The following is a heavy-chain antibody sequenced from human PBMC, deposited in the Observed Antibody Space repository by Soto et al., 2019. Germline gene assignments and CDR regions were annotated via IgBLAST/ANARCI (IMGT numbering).Heavy chain of an antibody. V-gene: IGHV3-23*01. CDR1: GFTSSSYA. D-gene: IGHD2-2*01. Sequence: PGGSLRLSCAASGFTSSSYAMSWVRQAPGKGLEWVSAISGSGGSTYYADSVKGRFTISRDNSKNTLYLQMNSLRAEDTAVYYCAKEFVRVYCSSTSCHKHSGPYYYGMDVWGQGTTVTVSS. CDR2: ISGSGGST. J-gene: IGHJ6*02. CDR3: AKEFVRVYCSSTSCHKHSGPYYYGMDV.